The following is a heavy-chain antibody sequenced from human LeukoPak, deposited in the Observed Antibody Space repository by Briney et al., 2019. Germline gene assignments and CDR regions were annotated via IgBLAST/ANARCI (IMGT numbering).Heavy chain of an antibody. CDR3: AKLKESYFYMDV. D-gene: IGHD3-10*01. CDR1: GFTFSSYA. J-gene: IGHJ6*03. CDR2: ISYDGSDK. V-gene: IGHV3-30*04. Sequence: GGSLRLSCAASGFTFSSYAMYWVRQAPGKGLEWVAVISYDGSDKFYADSVKGRFTISRDNSKHTLYLQTSSLRVEDTAVYHCAKLKESYFYMDVWGKGTTVSISS.